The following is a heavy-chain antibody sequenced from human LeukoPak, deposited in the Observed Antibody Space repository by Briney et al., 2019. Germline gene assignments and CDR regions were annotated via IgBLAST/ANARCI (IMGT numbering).Heavy chain of an antibody. V-gene: IGHV3-20*04. CDR2: INCDGGST. J-gene: IGHJ4*02. CDR1: GFTFDDYG. Sequence: PAVTLRLSCAASGFTFDDYGMSRLRPSPGKELEWVSGINCDGGSTGYADSVKGRFTISRYNAKNSLYLQMNSLRAEDTALYYCARGSVGSYYGRYYFDYWGQGTLVTGSS. D-gene: IGHD1-26*01. CDR3: ARGSVGSYYGRYYFDY.